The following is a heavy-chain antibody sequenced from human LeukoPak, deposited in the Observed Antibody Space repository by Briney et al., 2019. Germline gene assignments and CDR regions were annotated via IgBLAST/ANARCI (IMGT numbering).Heavy chain of an antibody. CDR2: IYYSGST. Sequence: PSQTLSLTCTVSGGSISSGGYYWSWIRQHPGKGLEWIGYIYYSGSTNYNPSLKSRVTISVDTSKNQFSLKLSSVTAADTAVYYCARGVTYYYDSSGYSFDYWGQGTLVTVSS. D-gene: IGHD3-22*01. V-gene: IGHV4-61*08. CDR1: GGSISSGGYY. J-gene: IGHJ4*02. CDR3: ARGVTYYYDSSGYSFDY.